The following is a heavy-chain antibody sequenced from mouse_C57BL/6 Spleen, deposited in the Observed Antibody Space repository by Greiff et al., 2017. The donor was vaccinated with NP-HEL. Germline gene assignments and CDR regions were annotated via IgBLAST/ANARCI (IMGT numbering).Heavy chain of an antibody. CDR3: ARVALRLGSLYAMDD. Sequence: EVQLVESGPGLVKPSQSLSLTCSVTGYSITSGYYWNWIRQFPGNKLEWMGYISYDGSNNYNPSLKNRISITRDTSKNQFFLKLNSVTTEDTATYYCARVALRLGSLYAMDDWGQGTSVTVSS. D-gene: IGHD1-2*01. CDR1: GYSITSGYY. CDR2: ISYDGSN. J-gene: IGHJ4*01. V-gene: IGHV3-6*01.